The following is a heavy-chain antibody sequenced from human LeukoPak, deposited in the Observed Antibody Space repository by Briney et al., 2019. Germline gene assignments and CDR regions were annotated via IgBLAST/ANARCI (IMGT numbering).Heavy chain of an antibody. CDR1: GYSISSGYY. J-gene: IGHJ4*02. CDR2: IYHSGST. CDR3: ARVRGYCSSTICYRYYFDY. D-gene: IGHD2-2*01. Sequence: SETLSLTCTVSGYSISSGYYWGWTRQPPGKGLAWIGTIYHSGSTYYNPSLKSRVTISVDTSKNQFSLKLTSVTAADTAVYYCARVRGYCSSTICYRYYFDYWGQGTLVTVSS. V-gene: IGHV4-38-2*02.